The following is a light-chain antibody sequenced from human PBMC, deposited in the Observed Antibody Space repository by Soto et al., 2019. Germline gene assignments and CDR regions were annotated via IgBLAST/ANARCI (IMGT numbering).Light chain of an antibody. Sequence: DIQMTQSPSTLSASVGDRVTITCRASQNINNWIAWYQQKPGKAPKFLIYDASSLESGVPSRFSGSGSATEFTLTISSLQPDDFATYYCQQYNNYWTFGQGTKVDIK. CDR2: DAS. J-gene: IGKJ1*01. CDR1: QNINNW. V-gene: IGKV1-5*01. CDR3: QQYNNYWT.